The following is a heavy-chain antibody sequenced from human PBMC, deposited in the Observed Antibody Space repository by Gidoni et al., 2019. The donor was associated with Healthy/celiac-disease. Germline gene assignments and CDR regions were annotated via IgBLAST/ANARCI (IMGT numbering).Heavy chain of an antibody. CDR1: GFTFSGSA. CDR2: IRSKANSYAT. D-gene: IGHD5-12*01. CDR3: TRLRPEGYFDL. J-gene: IGHJ2*01. Sequence: EVQLVESGGGLVQPGGSLKLPCAASGFTFSGSAMHWVRQASGKGLEWVGRIRSKANSYATAYAASVKGRFTISRDDSKNTAYLQMNSLKTEDTAVYYCTRLRPEGYFDLWGRGTLVTVSS. V-gene: IGHV3-73*02.